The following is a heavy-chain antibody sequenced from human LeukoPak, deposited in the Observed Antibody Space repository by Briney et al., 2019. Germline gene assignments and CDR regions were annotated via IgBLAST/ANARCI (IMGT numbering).Heavy chain of an antibody. D-gene: IGHD6-13*01. V-gene: IGHV1-2*02. J-gene: IGHJ6*03. CDR1: GYTFTGYY. CDR2: INPNSGGT. CDR3: ARGTIAAAGTGGWDYYYYYMDV. Sequence: ASVKVSCKASGYTFTGYYMHWVRQAPGQGLEWMGWINPNSGGTNYAQKFQGRVTMTRDTSISTAYMELSRLRSDDTAVYYCARGTIAAAGTGGWDYYYYYMDVWGKGTTVTVSS.